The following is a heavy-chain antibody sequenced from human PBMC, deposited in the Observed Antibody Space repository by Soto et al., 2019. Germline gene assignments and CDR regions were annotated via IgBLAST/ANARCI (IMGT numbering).Heavy chain of an antibody. D-gene: IGHD3-16*01. V-gene: IGHV1-69*01. CDR1: GGLFSSFA. CDR3: ARGGGPYVWFNEF. J-gene: IGHJ4*02. Sequence: QGQLVQSGPEVKKPGSSVKVSCKDSGGLFSSFAISWVRQAPGQGLEWLGGIIPVFGTTNYAEKFQDRVTITADESTNTAYMELSGLRSGDTAIYYCARGGGPYVWFNEFWGQGTLVTVSS. CDR2: IIPVFGTT.